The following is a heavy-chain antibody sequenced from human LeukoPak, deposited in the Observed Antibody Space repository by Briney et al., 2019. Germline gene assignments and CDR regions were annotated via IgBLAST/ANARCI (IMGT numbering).Heavy chain of an antibody. CDR1: GFTFSSYR. Sequence: GGSLRLSCAASGFTFSSYRMSWVRQAPGKGLEWVANIKQDGSEKYYVDSVKGRFTISRDNAKNSLYMQMNSLRAEDTAVYYCARESIAAFDNWFDPWGQGTLVTVSS. CDR2: IKQDGSEK. CDR3: ARESIAAFDNWFDP. J-gene: IGHJ5*02. D-gene: IGHD6-6*01. V-gene: IGHV3-7*04.